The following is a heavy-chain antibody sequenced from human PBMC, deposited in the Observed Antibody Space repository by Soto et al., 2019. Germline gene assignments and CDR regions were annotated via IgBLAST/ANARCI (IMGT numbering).Heavy chain of an antibody. Sequence: QVQLVQSGGEVKKPGASVKVSCKASGYTFTSHGFSWVQQAPGQGLEWMGWISSNTGYTNYAQKLQDRVTMTTDTSTGTAYMELRSLRSDDTAVYYCARDLGLHNGYYYGMDVWGQGTTVTVS. J-gene: IGHJ6*02. CDR2: ISSNTGYT. CDR1: GYTFTSHG. D-gene: IGHD5-12*01. V-gene: IGHV1-18*04. CDR3: ARDLGLHNGYYYGMDV.